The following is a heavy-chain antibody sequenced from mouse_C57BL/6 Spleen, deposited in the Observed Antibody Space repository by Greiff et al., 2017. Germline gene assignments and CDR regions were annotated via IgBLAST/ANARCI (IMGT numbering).Heavy chain of an antibody. Sequence: EVKLVESGGGLVKPGGSLKLSCAASGFTFSSYAMSWVRQTPEKRLEWVATISDGGSYTYYPDNVQGRFTISKDNAKNHLYLQRSHLKSEDTAMYYCTRDYYSNYDAMDYWGQGTSVTVSS. CDR3: TRDYYSNYDAMDY. J-gene: IGHJ4*01. D-gene: IGHD2-5*01. CDR1: GFTFSSYA. V-gene: IGHV5-4*03. CDR2: ISDGGSYT.